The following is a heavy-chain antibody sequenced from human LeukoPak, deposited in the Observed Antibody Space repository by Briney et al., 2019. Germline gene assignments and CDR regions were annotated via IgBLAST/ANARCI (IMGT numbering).Heavy chain of an antibody. CDR1: GYTFGRYE. CDR3: TRDVIMGYQQGYFDP. CDR2: MNPRTGDT. J-gene: IGHJ5*02. Sequence: ASVKVSCKASGYTFGRYEVNWVRQAPGQGLECMGWMNPRTGDTRYEEKFQGRVAMTRETSITTAYMELSGLNSDDTAMYFCTRDVIMGYQQGYFDPWGQGTLVTVSS. D-gene: IGHD2-8*01. V-gene: IGHV1-2*02.